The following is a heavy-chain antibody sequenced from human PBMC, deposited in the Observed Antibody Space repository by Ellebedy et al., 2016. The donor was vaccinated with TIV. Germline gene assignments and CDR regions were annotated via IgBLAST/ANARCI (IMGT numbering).Heavy chain of an antibody. D-gene: IGHD3-3*01. V-gene: IGHV1-46*01. CDR2: LNPSGGST. CDR1: GYTFTSYG. CDR3: ARADFWSGYSLHD. J-gene: IGHJ4*02. Sequence: ASVKVSCXASGYTFTSYGISWVRQAPGQGLEWLGILNPSGGSTTYSQKFQGRVSMTRDTSTSTVYMEVSSLRSEDTAVYYCARADFWSGYSLHDWGQGTLVTVSS.